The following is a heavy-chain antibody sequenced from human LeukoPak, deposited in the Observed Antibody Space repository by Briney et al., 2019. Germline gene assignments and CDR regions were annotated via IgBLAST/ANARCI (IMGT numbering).Heavy chain of an antibody. CDR3: ARSPIYCSGECYSNY. V-gene: IGHV3-7*04. CDR2: IKEDGSEK. D-gene: IGHD2-21*01. CDR1: GLTFSRYW. J-gene: IGHJ4*02. Sequence: QPGGSLRLSCAASGLTFSRYWMSWVRQAPGKGLEWVANIKEDGSEKYYVDSVKGRFTISRDNAKNSLYLQMNSLGAEDTAVYYCARSPIYCSGECYSNYWGQGTLVTVSS.